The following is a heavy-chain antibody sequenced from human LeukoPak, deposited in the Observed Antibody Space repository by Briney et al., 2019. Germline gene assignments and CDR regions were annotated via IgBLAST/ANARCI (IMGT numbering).Heavy chain of an antibody. CDR3: ARDHLYGDSSWFDP. V-gene: IGHV4-30-2*01. Sequence: SQTLSLTCAVSGGSISSGGYSWSWIRQPPGKGLEWIGYIYHSGSTYYNPSLKGRVTISVDRSKNQFSLKLSSVTAADTAVYYCARDHLYGDSSWFDPWGQGTLVTVSS. CDR1: GGSISSGGYS. CDR2: IYHSGST. D-gene: IGHD4-17*01. J-gene: IGHJ5*02.